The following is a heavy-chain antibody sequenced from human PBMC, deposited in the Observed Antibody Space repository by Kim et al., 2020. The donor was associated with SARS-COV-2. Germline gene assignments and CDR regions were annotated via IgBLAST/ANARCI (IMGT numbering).Heavy chain of an antibody. CDR3: ARGDIVVVVAASLFDY. J-gene: IGHJ4*02. V-gene: IGHV4-34*01. Sequence: SLKSRVTISVDTSKNQFSLKLSSVTAADTAVYYCARGDIVVVVAASLFDYWGQGTLVTVSS. D-gene: IGHD2-15*01.